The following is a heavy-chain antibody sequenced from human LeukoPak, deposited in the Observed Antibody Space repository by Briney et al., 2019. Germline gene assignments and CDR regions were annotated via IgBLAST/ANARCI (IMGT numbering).Heavy chain of an antibody. CDR2: TSASGDNT. CDR3: AKMLVVIPEPYAFDI. Sequence: PTGGSLRLSCAASGFTFSSYAMSWVRQAPGKGLEWVSGTSASGDNTYYADSVKGRFTISRDNSKNTLYLQMHSLRAEDTAEYYCAKMLVVIPEPYAFDIWGQGTMVTVSS. D-gene: IGHD3-22*01. V-gene: IGHV3-23*01. J-gene: IGHJ3*02. CDR1: GFTFSSYA.